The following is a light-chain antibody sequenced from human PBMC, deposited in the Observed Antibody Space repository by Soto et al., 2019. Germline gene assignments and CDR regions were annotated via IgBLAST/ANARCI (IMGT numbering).Light chain of an antibody. CDR2: DAS. Sequence: IHMSQSPSTLSESVGDRVTITCLASQSISSWLAWYQQKPGKAPKLLIYDASSLESGVPSRFSGSGSGTEFTLTISSLQPDDFATYYCQQYNSYSWTFGQGTKVDIK. CDR3: QQYNSYSWT. CDR1: QSISSW. V-gene: IGKV1-5*01. J-gene: IGKJ1*01.